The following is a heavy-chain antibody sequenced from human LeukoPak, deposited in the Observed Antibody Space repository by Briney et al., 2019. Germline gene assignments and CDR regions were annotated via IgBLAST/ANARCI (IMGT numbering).Heavy chain of an antibody. CDR1: GLTFSSNA. CDR3: AKDAVAPGSGGDYFDY. J-gene: IGHJ4*02. V-gene: IGHV3-23*01. Sequence: GGSLRLSCAASGLTFSSNAMTWVRQAPGKGLEWVSVITANGDSTYYADSVKGRFTISRDNSKNTLSLQMNSLRAEDTAVYYCAKDAVAPGSGGDYFDYWGQGTLVTVSS. D-gene: IGHD3-10*01. CDR2: ITANGDST.